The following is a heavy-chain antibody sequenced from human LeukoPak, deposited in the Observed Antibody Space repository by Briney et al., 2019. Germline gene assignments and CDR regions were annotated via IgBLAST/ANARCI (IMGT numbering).Heavy chain of an antibody. CDR3: ARDLNYVTLGYDILADVGYYFDY. CDR1: GYTFTMYG. V-gene: IGHV1-18*01. D-gene: IGHD3-9*01. CDR2: ISPHNDNT. Sequence: GASVKLSCNASGYTFTMYGISWVRHAPGQGLQWLGWISPHNDNTKCAQEFQGRVSMTTHTSTSTAYLDLRSLRSDDTAIYYCARDLNYVTLGYDILADVGYYFDYWGQGSLVTVSS. J-gene: IGHJ4*02.